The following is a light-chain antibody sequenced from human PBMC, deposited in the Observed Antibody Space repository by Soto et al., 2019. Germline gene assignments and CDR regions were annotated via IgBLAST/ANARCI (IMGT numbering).Light chain of an antibody. V-gene: IGLV2-14*01. Sequence: QSVLTQPASVSGSPGQSITISCTGTSSDIGGYDYVSWYQQHPGKAPKLMIYEVSNRPSGVSNRFSGSKCGNTASLTISGLQGEDEADYYCTSYTSSTTSYVFGSGSKLTVL. CDR1: SSDIGGYDY. CDR2: EVS. CDR3: TSYTSSTTSYV. J-gene: IGLJ1*01.